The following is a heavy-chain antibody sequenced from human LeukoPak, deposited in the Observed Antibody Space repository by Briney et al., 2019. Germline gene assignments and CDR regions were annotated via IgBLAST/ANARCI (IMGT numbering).Heavy chain of an antibody. Sequence: GGSLRLSRAASGFIFCHHEMKLVRQAARKGLECISYISSSGSVINYAATVKGRLTMSRENAKNSLYYQRGRLRAEDTAFHYCARGHGLDYWGRGNVVTVS. CDR1: GFIFCHHE. V-gene: IGHV3-48*03. J-gene: IGHJ4*02. D-gene: IGHD3/OR15-3a*01. CDR2: ISSSGSVI. CDR3: ARGHGLDY.